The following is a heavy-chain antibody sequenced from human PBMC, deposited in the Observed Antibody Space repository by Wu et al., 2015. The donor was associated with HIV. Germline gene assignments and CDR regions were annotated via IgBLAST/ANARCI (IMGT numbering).Heavy chain of an antibody. Sequence: QVQLVQSGAEVKKPGASVKVSCKASGYTFTSYDINWVRQATGQGLEWMGWMNPNSGNTGYAQKFQGRVTMTRNTSISTAYMELSSLRSEDTAVYYCASAVPGYSSGWYISGAFDIWGQGTMVTVSS. CDR1: GYTFTSYD. CDR2: MNPNSGNT. V-gene: IGHV1-8*01. J-gene: IGHJ3*02. CDR3: ASAVPGYSSGWYISGAFDI. D-gene: IGHD6-19*01.